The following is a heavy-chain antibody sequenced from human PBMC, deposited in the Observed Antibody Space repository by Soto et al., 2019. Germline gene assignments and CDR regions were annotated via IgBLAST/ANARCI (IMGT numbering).Heavy chain of an antibody. D-gene: IGHD5-12*01. CDR3: ASDTKRDGYMGY. CDR2: ISYDGSNK. V-gene: IGHV3-30-3*01. CDR1: GFTFSSYA. J-gene: IGHJ4*02. Sequence: QVQLVESGGGVVQPGRSLRLSCAASGFTFSSYAMHWVRQAPGKGLEWVAVISYDGSNKYYADSVKGRFTISRDNSKNTLYLQMNSLRAEDTAVYYCASDTKRDGYMGYWGQGTLVTVSS.